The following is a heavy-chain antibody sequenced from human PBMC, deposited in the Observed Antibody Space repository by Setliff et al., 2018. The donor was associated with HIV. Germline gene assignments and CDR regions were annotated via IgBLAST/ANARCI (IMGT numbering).Heavy chain of an antibody. Sequence: AAVKVSCKPSGYTFTAYGLSWVRQAPGQGLEWMGWISTYSDETSYAQKLQGRVTMTTDTSTSKAYMELRRLRFDDTAVYYCARDVEHMMDVWGQGTTVTVSS. J-gene: IGHJ6*02. V-gene: IGHV1-18*01. CDR2: ISTYSDET. CDR1: GYTFTAYG. CDR3: ARDVEHMMDV.